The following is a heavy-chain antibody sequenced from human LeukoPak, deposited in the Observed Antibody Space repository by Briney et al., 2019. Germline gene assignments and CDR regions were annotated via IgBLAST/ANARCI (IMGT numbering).Heavy chain of an antibody. CDR3: ARGPPGVAARRFDP. D-gene: IGHD6-13*01. J-gene: IGHJ5*02. Sequence: SETLSLTCTVSSGSISTGNYCWNWIRQPPGKGLEWIGYIYHSGTTYYNPSLKSRVTISVDRSKNQFSLNLSSVTAADTAVYYCARGPPGVAARRFDPWGQGTLVTVSS. CDR2: IYHSGTT. CDR1: SGSISTGNYC. V-gene: IGHV4-30-2*01.